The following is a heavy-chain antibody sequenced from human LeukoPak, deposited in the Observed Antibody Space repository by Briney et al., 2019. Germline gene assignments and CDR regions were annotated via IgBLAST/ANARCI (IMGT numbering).Heavy chain of an antibody. J-gene: IGHJ3*02. CDR1: RFTFSDYY. V-gene: IGHV3-11*01. D-gene: IGHD3-10*01. CDR3: ARAHYYGSGSYYSREHDAFDI. Sequence: GGSLRLSCAASRFTFSDYYMTWIRQAPGKGLEWVSYISSGSTTMYYVDSVKSRFTISRDNAKNSLYLQMNSLRAEDTAVYYCARAHYYGSGSYYSREHDAFDIWGQGTMVTVSS. CDR2: ISSGSTTM.